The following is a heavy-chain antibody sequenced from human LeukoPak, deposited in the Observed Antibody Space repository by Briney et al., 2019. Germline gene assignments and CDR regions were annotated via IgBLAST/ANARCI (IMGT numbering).Heavy chain of an antibody. V-gene: IGHV1-8*01. CDR1: GYTFTSYD. J-gene: IGHJ4*02. Sequence: ASVKVSCKASGYTFTSYDINWVRQATGQGLEWMGWMNPNSGNTGYAQKFQGRVTMTRNTSISTAYMELSSLRSEDTAVYYCARVSSSWPGYYFDYWGQGTLVTVSS. D-gene: IGHD6-13*01. CDR2: MNPNSGNT. CDR3: ARVSSSWPGYYFDY.